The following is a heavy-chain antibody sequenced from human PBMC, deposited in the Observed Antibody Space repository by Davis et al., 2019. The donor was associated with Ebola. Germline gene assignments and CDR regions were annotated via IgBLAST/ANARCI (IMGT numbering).Heavy chain of an antibody. CDR1: GFTFSSYA. D-gene: IGHD3-3*01. CDR3: ARDPYYDFWSGYWN. V-gene: IGHV3-23*01. Sequence: PGGSLRLSCAPSGFTFSSYAMSWVRQAPGKGLEWVSYISGGGRTIYYADPVKGRFTISRDNSKNTLYLQMNSLRAEDTAVYYCARDPYYDFWSGYWNWGQGTLVTVSS. J-gene: IGHJ4*02. CDR2: ISGGGRTI.